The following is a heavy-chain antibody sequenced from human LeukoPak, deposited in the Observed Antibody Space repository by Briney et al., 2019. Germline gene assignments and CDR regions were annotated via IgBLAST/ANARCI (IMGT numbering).Heavy chain of an antibody. J-gene: IGHJ4*02. CDR2: ITTTAHGGTT. CDR1: GFTFSYAW. V-gene: IGHV3-15*01. Sequence: GGSLRLSCAASGFTFSYAWMSWVRQAPGKGLEWVGRITTTAHGGTTDYAAPVKGRFTISRDDSKGTLYLQMNSLKTEATAVYFCSEGLDYWGQGTLVTVSS. CDR3: SEGLDY.